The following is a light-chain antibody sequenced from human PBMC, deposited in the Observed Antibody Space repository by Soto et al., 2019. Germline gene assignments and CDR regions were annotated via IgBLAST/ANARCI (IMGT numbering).Light chain of an antibody. Sequence: VMTQSPATLSVSPGERATLSCRASQNLRSSLAWYQQKPGQAPRLLIYGASARALGIPDRFSGSGSGTEFSFTVTSLQSEDFAVYYCQQYDQWPITFGQGTRLE. CDR2: GAS. CDR1: QNLRSS. CDR3: QQYDQWPIT. J-gene: IGKJ5*01. V-gene: IGKV3-15*01.